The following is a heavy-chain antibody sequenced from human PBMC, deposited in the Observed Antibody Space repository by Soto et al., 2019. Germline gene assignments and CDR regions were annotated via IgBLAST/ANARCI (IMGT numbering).Heavy chain of an antibody. Sequence: GGSLRLSCTASGFTFGDYAMSWFRQAPGKGLEWVGFIRSKAYGGTTEYAASVKGRFTISRDDSKSIAYLQMNSLKTEDTAVYYCTRSLEWSVYYYYYMDVWGKGTTVTVSS. CDR3: TRSLEWSVYYYYYMDV. CDR1: GFTFGDYA. V-gene: IGHV3-49*03. J-gene: IGHJ6*03. CDR2: IRSKAYGGTT. D-gene: IGHD3-3*01.